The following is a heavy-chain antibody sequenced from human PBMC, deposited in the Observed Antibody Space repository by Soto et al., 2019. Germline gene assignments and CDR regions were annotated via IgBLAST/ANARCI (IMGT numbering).Heavy chain of an antibody. Sequence: EVQLVESGGGLVQPGGSLRLSCAASGFTFSSYSMNWVRQAPGKGLEWLSYISTRSDTIYYADSVKGRFTISRDNAKNSLYLQMNSLRDEDTAVYYCAGASDYWGQGTLVTVSS. CDR3: AGASDY. CDR2: ISTRSDTI. V-gene: IGHV3-48*02. J-gene: IGHJ4*02. CDR1: GFTFSSYS.